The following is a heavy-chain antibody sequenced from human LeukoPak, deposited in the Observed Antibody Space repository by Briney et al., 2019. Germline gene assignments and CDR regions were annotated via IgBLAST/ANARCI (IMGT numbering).Heavy chain of an antibody. CDR1: GGSFSGYY. CDR3: ARSSITMMGAIDY. CDR2: IYHSGST. Sequence: PSETLSLTCAVYGGSFSGYYWSWIRQPPGKGLEWIGYIYHSGSTYYNPSLKSRVTISVDRSKNQFSLKLSSVTAADTVVYYCARSSITMMGAIDYWGQGTLVTVSS. J-gene: IGHJ4*02. D-gene: IGHD3-22*01. V-gene: IGHV4-34*01.